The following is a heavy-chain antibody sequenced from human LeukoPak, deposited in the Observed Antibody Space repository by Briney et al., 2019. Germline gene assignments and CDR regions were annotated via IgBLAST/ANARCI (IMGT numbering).Heavy chain of an antibody. CDR1: XYTFTGYY. CDR2: INPNSGGT. V-gene: IGHV1-2*06. D-gene: IGHD3-22*01. Sequence: XKAXXYTFTGYYIHCVRQAPGQGLEWMGRINPNSGGTNYAQKFQGRVTMTRDTSISTAYMELSRLRSDDTAVYYCASAVWYYDSSGYPGWGQGTLVTVSS. J-gene: IGHJ4*02. CDR3: ASAVWYYDSSGYPG.